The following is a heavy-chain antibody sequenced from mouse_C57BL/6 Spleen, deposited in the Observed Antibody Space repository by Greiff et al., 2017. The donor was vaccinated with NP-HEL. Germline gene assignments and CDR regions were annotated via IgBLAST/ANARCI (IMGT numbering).Heavy chain of an antibody. Sequence: QFQLQQSGAELARPGASVKLSCKASGYTFTSYGISWVKQRTGQGLEWIGEIYPRSGNTYYNEKFKGKATLTADKSSSTAYMELRSLTSEDSAVYFCAREEASGSYWYFDVWGTGTTVTVSS. CDR2: IYPRSGNT. D-gene: IGHD6-1*01. V-gene: IGHV1-81*01. CDR3: AREEASGSYWYFDV. CDR1: GYTFTSYG. J-gene: IGHJ1*03.